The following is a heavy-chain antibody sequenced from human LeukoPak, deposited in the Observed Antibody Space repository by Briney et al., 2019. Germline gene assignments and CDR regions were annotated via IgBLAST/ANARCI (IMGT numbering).Heavy chain of an antibody. Sequence: PSETLSLTCTVSDGSITNNDWSWVRQTPGKGLEFIGYVHYSGTTNYNPSLRSRVTISIDTSRKRFFLKLKSVTAADTAVYYCARQGPIVGPSRDAFDIWGQGTMVTVSS. J-gene: IGHJ3*02. CDR2: VHYSGTT. CDR3: ARQGPIVGPSRDAFDI. V-gene: IGHV4-59*01. D-gene: IGHD1-26*01. CDR1: DGSITNND.